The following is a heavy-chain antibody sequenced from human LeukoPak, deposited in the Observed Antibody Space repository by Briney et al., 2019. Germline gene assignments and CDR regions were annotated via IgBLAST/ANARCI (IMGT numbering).Heavy chain of an antibody. D-gene: IGHD3-22*01. CDR3: ARDLYDSSGYYNLGDI. J-gene: IGHJ3*02. Sequence: KPSETLSLTCTVSGGSISSYYWSWLRQPAGKGLEWIGRIYTSGSTNYNPSLKSRVTMSVDTSKNQFSLKLSSVTAADTAVYYCARDLYDSSGYYNLGDIWGQGTMVTVSS. CDR1: GGSISSYY. CDR2: IYTSGST. V-gene: IGHV4-4*07.